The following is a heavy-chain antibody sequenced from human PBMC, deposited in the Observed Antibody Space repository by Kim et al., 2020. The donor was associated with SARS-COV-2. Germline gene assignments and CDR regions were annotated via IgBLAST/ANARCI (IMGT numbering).Heavy chain of an antibody. CDR2: IYYSGST. V-gene: IGHV4-39*01. CDR1: GGSISSSSYY. Sequence: SETLSLTCTVSGGSISSSSYYWGWIRQPPGKGLEWIGSIYYSGSTYYNPSLKSRVTISVDTSKNQFSLKLSSVTAADTAVYYCARRSLRAAAGLDYWGQGTLVTVSS. J-gene: IGHJ4*02. D-gene: IGHD6-13*01. CDR3: ARRSLRAAAGLDY.